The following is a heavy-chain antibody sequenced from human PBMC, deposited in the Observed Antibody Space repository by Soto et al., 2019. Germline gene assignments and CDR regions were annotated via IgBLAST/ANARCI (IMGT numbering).Heavy chain of an antibody. J-gene: IGHJ4*02. CDR1: GFTFSSYA. D-gene: IGHD5-18*01. Sequence: AGGSLRLSCAASGFTFSSYAMSWVRQAPGRGLEWVSAISGSGDRTYYADSVKGRFTIARDNSKNTLYLQMNSLRAEDTAVYYCAAFGYNYGYFVYWGQGXLVTVSS. CDR3: AAFGYNYGYFVY. V-gene: IGHV3-23*01. CDR2: ISGSGDRT.